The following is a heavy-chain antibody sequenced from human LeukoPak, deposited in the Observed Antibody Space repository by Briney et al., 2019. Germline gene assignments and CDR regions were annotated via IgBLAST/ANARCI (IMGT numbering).Heavy chain of an antibody. D-gene: IGHD3-3*01. CDR1: GFTVSSNY. Sequence: GGSLRLSCAASGFTVSSNYMSWVRQAPGKGLEWVSVIYSGGSTYYADSVKGRFAISRDNSKNTLYLQMNSLRAEDTAVYYCARGYDFWSGYSLNNDYWGQGTLVTVSS. J-gene: IGHJ4*02. CDR2: IYSGGST. CDR3: ARGYDFWSGYSLNNDY. V-gene: IGHV3-53*01.